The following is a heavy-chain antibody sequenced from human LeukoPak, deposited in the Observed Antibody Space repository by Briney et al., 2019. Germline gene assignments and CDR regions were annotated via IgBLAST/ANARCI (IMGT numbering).Heavy chain of an antibody. Sequence: APVKSSCKASGYTFTGYYMHWVRQTPGQGLEWMGWINPNSGGTNYAQKFQGRVTMTRDMSISTAYMELSRLRSDETAVYYCARDVRGHPRGYCSSTSCYGRGIFQHWGPDSLGTVSS. CDR1: GYTFTGYY. V-gene: IGHV1-2*02. J-gene: IGHJ1*01. CDR2: INPNSGGT. CDR3: ARDVRGHPRGYCSSTSCYGRGIFQH. D-gene: IGHD2-2*01.